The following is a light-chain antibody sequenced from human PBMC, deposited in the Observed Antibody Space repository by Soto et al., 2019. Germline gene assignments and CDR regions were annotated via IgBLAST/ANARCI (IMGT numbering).Light chain of an antibody. CDR1: SSDVGSYNF. CDR2: EVS. J-gene: IGLJ1*01. V-gene: IGLV2-14*01. Sequence: QSVLTQPASVSGSPGQSITISCTGTSSDVGSYNFVSWYQQLPGKAPKLMIYEVSNRPSGVSNRFSGSKSGNTASLTISGLQAEDEADYYCSSYTDSSNYVFGTGTKV. CDR3: SSYTDSSNYV.